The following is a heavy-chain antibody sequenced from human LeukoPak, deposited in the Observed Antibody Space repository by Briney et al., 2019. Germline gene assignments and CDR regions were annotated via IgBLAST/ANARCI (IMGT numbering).Heavy chain of an antibody. Sequence: SETLSLTCTVSGGSVSSGSYYWSWIRQPPGKGLEWIGYIYYSGSTNYNPSLKSRVTISVDTSKNQFSLKLSSVTAADTAVYCCARMRGGEDYFDYWGQGTLVTVSS. J-gene: IGHJ4*02. CDR3: ARMRGGEDYFDY. CDR2: IYYSGST. V-gene: IGHV4-61*01. D-gene: IGHD2-21*01. CDR1: GGSVSSGSYY.